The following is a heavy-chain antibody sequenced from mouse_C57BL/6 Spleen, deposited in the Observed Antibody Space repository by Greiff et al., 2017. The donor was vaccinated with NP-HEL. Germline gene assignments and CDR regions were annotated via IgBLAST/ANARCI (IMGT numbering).Heavy chain of an antibody. J-gene: IGHJ2*01. CDR1: GYSITSGYY. V-gene: IGHV3-6*01. D-gene: IGHD1-1*01. CDR3: AREGGLRYLY. CDR2: ISYDGSN. Sequence: EVKLMESGPGLVKPSQSLSLTCSVTGYSITSGYYWNWIRQFPGNKLEWMGYISYDGSNNYNPSLKNRISITRDTSKNQFFLKLNSVTTEDTATYYCAREGGLRYLYWGQGTTLTVSS.